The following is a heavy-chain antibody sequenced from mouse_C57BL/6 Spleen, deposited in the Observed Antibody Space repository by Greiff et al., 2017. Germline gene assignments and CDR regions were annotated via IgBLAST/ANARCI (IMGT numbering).Heavy chain of an antibody. Sequence: VQLQQSGAELVRPGASVKLSCTASGFNIKDYYMHWVKQRPEQGLEWIGRIDPEDGDTEYDPKFQGKATLTADTYSNTAYLQLSSLTSEDTAVYYCTRDGYPAWFAYWGQGTLVTVSA. CDR1: GFNIKDYY. CDR3: TRDGYPAWFAY. CDR2: IDPEDGDT. J-gene: IGHJ3*01. V-gene: IGHV14-1*01. D-gene: IGHD2-3*01.